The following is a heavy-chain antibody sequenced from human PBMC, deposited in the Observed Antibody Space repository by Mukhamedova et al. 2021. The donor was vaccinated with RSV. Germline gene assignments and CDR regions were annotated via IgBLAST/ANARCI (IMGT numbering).Heavy chain of an antibody. V-gene: IGHV4-30-2*04. D-gene: IGHD5-24*01. J-gene: IGHJ4*02. Sequence: SRVTMSVDTSRNQFSLRLSSVIAADTALYYCAREVGWLQRFDSWGQGTLVTVSS. CDR3: AREVGWLQRFDS.